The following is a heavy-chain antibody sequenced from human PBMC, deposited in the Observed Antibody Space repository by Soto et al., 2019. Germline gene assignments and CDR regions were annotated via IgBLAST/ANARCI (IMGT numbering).Heavy chain of an antibody. CDR1: GGTFSSYA. CDR3: ARALYYDFWSGYYPFDY. V-gene: IGHV1-69*01. D-gene: IGHD3-3*01. J-gene: IGHJ4*02. Sequence: QVQLVQSGAEVKKPGSSVKVSCKASGGTFSSYAISWVRQAPGQGLEWMGGIIPIFGTANYAQKFQGRVTITADESPRTAYMELSSLRSEDTAVYYCARALYYDFWSGYYPFDYWGQGTLVTVSS. CDR2: IIPIFGTA.